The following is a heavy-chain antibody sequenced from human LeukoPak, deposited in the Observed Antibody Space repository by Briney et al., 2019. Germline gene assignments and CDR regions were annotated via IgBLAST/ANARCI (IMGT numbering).Heavy chain of an antibody. V-gene: IGHV3-48*01. D-gene: IGHD2-15*01. CDR1: GFIFSRDS. Sequence: GGSLRLSCEASGFIFSRDSMNWVRQAPGKGLEWISYISHDSGVRYYADSVRGRFTISGDNAKNSLHLQMHSLRAEDTAVYYCVRDNPRCCGVVPANIDDYWGQGTLVTVSS. CDR2: ISHDSGVR. J-gene: IGHJ4*02. CDR3: VRDNPRCCGVVPANIDDY.